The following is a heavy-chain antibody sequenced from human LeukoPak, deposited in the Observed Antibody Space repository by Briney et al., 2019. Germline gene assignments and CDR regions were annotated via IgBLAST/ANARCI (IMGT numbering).Heavy chain of an antibody. CDR3: ARDSPFCGGDCYSIYMDV. CDR1: GFTFDDYG. Sequence: GGSLRLSCAASGFTFDDYGMSWVRQAPGKGLEWVSGINWNGGSTGYADSVKGRFTISRDNAKNSLYLQMNSLRAEDTAVYYCARDSPFCGGDCYSIYMDVWGRGTTVTVSS. J-gene: IGHJ6*03. CDR2: INWNGGST. D-gene: IGHD2-21*02. V-gene: IGHV3-20*04.